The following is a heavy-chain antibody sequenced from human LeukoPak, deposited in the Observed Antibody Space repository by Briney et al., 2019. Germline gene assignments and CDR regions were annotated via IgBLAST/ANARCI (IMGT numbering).Heavy chain of an antibody. Sequence: GKALDISWQGSGYRFTSYWIGWVRQLPGKGLEWMGICYLVYSDTTYCPYFQHQVPNSADKSISTAYLQWSSLKASDTAMYYCARYGHYYDSSGHPTPNWFDLWGRGTVVSVSS. CDR2: CYLVYSDT. D-gene: IGHD3-22*01. V-gene: IGHV5-51*01. CDR3: ARYGHYYDSSGHPTPNWFDL. CDR1: GYRFTSYW. J-gene: IGHJ5*02.